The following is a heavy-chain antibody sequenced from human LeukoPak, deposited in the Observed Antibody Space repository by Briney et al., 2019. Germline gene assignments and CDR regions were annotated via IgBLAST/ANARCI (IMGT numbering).Heavy chain of an antibody. D-gene: IGHD3-22*01. CDR2: MYYSGRT. CDR1: GGSISSGDYY. J-gene: IGHJ5*02. CDR3: ARPYYYDSRIDP. V-gene: IGHV4-30-4*01. Sequence: SETLSLTCTVSGGSISSGDYYWSWIRQPPGKGLEWIAYMYYSGRTYYNSSLKSRVTMSADTSKNQLSLKLSSVTAADTAVYYCARPYYYDSRIDPWGQGILVTVSS.